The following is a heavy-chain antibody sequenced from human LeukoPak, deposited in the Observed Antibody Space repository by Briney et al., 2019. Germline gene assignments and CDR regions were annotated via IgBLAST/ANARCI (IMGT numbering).Heavy chain of an antibody. J-gene: IGHJ3*02. CDR2: ISYDGSNK. V-gene: IGHV3-30-3*01. Sequence: PGGSLRLSCAASGFTFSSYAMHWVRQAPGEGLEWVAVISYDGSNKYYADSVKGRFTISRDNSKNTLYLQMNSLRAEDTAVYYCARVSGWYRSAFDIWGQGTMVTVSS. CDR1: GFTFSSYA. CDR3: ARVSGWYRSAFDI. D-gene: IGHD6-19*01.